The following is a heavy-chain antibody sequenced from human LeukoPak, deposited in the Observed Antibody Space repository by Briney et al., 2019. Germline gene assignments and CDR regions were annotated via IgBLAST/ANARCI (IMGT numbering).Heavy chain of an antibody. J-gene: IGHJ3*02. Sequence: GASVKVSCKASGGTFSSYAISWVRQAPGQGLEWRGRINPDSGVTNYPQKFQGRVTMTRDTSSSTAYMELIRLRSDDTAVYYCARDGTFDIWGQGTMVTVSS. CDR3: ARDGTFDI. CDR2: INPDSGVT. D-gene: IGHD2-15*01. V-gene: IGHV1-2*02. CDR1: GGTFSSYA.